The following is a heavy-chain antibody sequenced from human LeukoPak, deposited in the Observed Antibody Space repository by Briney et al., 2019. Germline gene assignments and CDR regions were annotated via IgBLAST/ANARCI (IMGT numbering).Heavy chain of an antibody. Sequence: SETLSLTCAIYGGSFSGYYWSWIRQPPGKGLEWIGEINHRGSTNYNPSLKRRVTISVDTSKNQFSLKLSSVTAADTAVYYCARDGITMMDYWGQGTLVTVSS. CDR2: INHRGST. CDR1: GGSFSGYY. CDR3: ARDGITMMDY. D-gene: IGHD3-22*01. J-gene: IGHJ4*02. V-gene: IGHV4-34*01.